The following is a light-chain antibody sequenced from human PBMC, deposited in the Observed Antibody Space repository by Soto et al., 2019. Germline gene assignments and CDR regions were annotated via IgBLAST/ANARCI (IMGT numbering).Light chain of an antibody. Sequence: QSALTQPASVSGSPGQSITISCTGNSSDVGGYDYVSWYQHHPGKAPKLMIYDVSNRPSGVSNRFSGSKSGNTASLTISGLQAEDEADYYCSSYTSSRTLVFGGGTKLTVL. CDR1: SSDVGGYDY. CDR2: DVS. CDR3: SSYTSSRTLV. V-gene: IGLV2-14*03. J-gene: IGLJ2*01.